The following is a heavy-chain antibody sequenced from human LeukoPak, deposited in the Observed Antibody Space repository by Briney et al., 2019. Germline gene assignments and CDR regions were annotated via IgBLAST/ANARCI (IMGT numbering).Heavy chain of an antibody. CDR2: ISGSGGST. D-gene: IGHD4-17*01. Sequence: GGSLRLSCAASGFTFSSYAMSWVRQAPGKGLEWVSAISGSGGSTYYADSVKGRLTISRDNSKNTLYLQMNSLRAEDTAVYYCARGPYLDYGDYDWFDPWGQGTLVTVSS. V-gene: IGHV3-23*01. CDR1: GFTFSSYA. CDR3: ARGPYLDYGDYDWFDP. J-gene: IGHJ5*02.